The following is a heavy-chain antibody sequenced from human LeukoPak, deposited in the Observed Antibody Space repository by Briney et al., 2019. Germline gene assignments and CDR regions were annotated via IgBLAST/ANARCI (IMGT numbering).Heavy chain of an antibody. J-gene: IGHJ5*02. V-gene: IGHV4-59*01. CDR1: GGSISSYY. CDR3: ARGDTAMATGYWFDP. D-gene: IGHD5-18*01. CDR2: IYYSGST. Sequence: PSETLSLTCTASGGSISSYYWSWIRQPPGKGLEWIGYIYYSGSTNYNPSLKSRVTISVDTSKNQFSLKLSSVTAADTAVYYCARGDTAMATGYWFDPWGQGTLVTVSS.